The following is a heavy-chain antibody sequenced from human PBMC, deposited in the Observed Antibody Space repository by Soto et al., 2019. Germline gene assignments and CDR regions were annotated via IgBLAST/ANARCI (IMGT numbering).Heavy chain of an antibody. CDR3: ARGPPPFSLWLLNPFFDY. Sequence: GASVKVSCKASGYTFTGYYMHWVRQAPGQGLEWMGWINPNSGGTNYAQKFQGRVTMTRDTSISTAYMELSRLRSDDTAVYYCARGPPPFSLWLLNPFFDYWGQGTLVTVSS. D-gene: IGHD5-18*01. V-gene: IGHV1-2*02. CDR2: INPNSGGT. CDR1: GYTFTGYY. J-gene: IGHJ4*02.